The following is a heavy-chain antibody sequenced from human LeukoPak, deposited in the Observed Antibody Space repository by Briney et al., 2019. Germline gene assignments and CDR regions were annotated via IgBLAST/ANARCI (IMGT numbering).Heavy chain of an antibody. CDR3: ARAGDSSGWYYFDY. CDR2: TRNKANSYTT. V-gene: IGHV3-72*01. CDR1: GFTFSDHY. D-gene: IGHD6-19*01. Sequence: GGSLRLSCAASGFTFSDHYMDWVRQVPGKGLEWVGRTRNKANSYTTEYATSVKGRFTISRDDSKNSLYLQMNSLKTEDTAVNYCARAGDSSGWYYFDYWGQGTLVTVSS. J-gene: IGHJ4*02.